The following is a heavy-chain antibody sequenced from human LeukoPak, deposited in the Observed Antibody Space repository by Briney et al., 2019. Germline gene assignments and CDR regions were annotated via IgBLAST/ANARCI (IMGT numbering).Heavy chain of an antibody. Sequence: PGGSLRLSCAASGFGVSVNYMSWVRQAPGKGLEWVSVLYASGITKYADSVKGRFTISRDTSDDTLNLQMNDLGAEDSAVYYCAKPIRHSSSSSEFDYWGQGTLVTVSS. CDR1: GFGVSVNY. J-gene: IGHJ4*02. CDR3: AKPIRHSSSSSEFDY. CDR2: LYASGIT. V-gene: IGHV3-66*04. D-gene: IGHD6-6*01.